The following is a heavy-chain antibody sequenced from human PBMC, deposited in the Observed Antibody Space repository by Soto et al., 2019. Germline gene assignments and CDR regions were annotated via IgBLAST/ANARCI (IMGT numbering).Heavy chain of an antibody. Sequence: EVQLLGSGGGLVHPGGSLRLSCAASGFAFRNYGMSWVRQAPGKGLKWVSTISGSGGATYYADSVTGRFTISRDNSKNTLYLQMNSLRAEDTAIYYCAKDTFDVPPGFDYWGQGTLVTVSS. CDR2: ISGSGGAT. J-gene: IGHJ4*02. CDR1: GFAFRNYG. D-gene: IGHD3-9*01. V-gene: IGHV3-23*01. CDR3: AKDTFDVPPGFDY.